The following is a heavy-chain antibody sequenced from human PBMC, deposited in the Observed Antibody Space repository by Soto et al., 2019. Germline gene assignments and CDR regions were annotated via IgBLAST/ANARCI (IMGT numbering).Heavy chain of an antibody. CDR1: GFTVSSNY. CDR3: ARDNSNSGYVPDY. CDR2: IYSGGST. V-gene: IGHV3-66*01. Sequence: EVQLVESGGGLVQPGGSLRLSCVASGFTVSSNYMSWVRQAPGKGLEWVSVIYSGGSTYYADSVKGRFTISRDNSKNTLYLQMNSLRAEDTAVYYCARDNSNSGYVPDYWGQGTLVTVSS. D-gene: IGHD5-12*01. J-gene: IGHJ4*02.